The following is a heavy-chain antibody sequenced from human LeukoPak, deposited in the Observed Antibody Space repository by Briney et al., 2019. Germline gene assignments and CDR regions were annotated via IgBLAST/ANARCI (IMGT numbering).Heavy chain of an antibody. CDR1: GGSISSYY. CDR3: ARAAIVGATED. CDR2: IYYSGST. J-gene: IGHJ4*02. V-gene: IGHV4-59*08. Sequence: SETLSLTCTVSGGSISSYYWSWIRQPPGKGPEWIGYIYYSGSTNYNPSLKSRVTISVDTSKNQFSLKLSSVTAADTAVYYCARAAIVGATEDWGQGTLVTVSS. D-gene: IGHD1-26*01.